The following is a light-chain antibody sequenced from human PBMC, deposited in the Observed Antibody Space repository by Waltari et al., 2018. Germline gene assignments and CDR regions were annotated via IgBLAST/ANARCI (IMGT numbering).Light chain of an antibody. CDR2: WAS. J-gene: IGKJ4*01. CDR3: QQYYSTPLT. Sequence: DIVMTQSPDSLAVSLGERASINGKSSQSVLYSSNNKNYLAWYQHKPGQPPKLLIYWASSRESGVPDRFSGSGSGTDFTLTISSLQAEDVAIYYCQQYYSTPLTFGGGTKVEIK. V-gene: IGKV4-1*01. CDR1: QSVLYSSNNKNY.